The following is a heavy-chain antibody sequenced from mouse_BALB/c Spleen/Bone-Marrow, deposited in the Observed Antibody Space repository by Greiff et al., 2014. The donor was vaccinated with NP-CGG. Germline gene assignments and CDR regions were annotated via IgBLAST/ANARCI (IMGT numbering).Heavy chain of an antibody. D-gene: IGHD2-13*01. CDR2: ISSGSSTI. CDR3: TRSVTLESMDY. CDR1: GFTFSSFG. J-gene: IGHJ4*01. Sequence: DVHLVESGGGLVQPGGSRKLSCAASGFTFSSFGMHWVRQAPEKGLEWVAYISSGSSTIYYADTMRGRFTISRDNPKNTLFLQMASLTSEDTAMYYCTRSVTLESMDYWGQGTSVTVSS. V-gene: IGHV5-17*02.